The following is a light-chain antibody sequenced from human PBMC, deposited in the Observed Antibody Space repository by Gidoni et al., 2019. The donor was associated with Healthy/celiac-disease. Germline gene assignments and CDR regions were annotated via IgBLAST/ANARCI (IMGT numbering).Light chain of an antibody. CDR3: CSYAGSSTLV. V-gene: IGLV2-23*02. CDR1: RSDVGSHNL. J-gene: IGLJ1*01. Sequence: QSALTQPASVSGSPGQSITISCTGTRSDVGSHNLVSWYQQHPGKAPKLMIYEVSKRPSGVSNRFSGSKSGNTASLTISGLQAEDEADYYCCSYAGSSTLVFGTGTKVTVL. CDR2: EVS.